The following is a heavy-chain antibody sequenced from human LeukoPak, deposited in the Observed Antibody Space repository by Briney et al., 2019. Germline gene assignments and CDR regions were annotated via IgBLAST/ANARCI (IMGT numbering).Heavy chain of an antibody. Sequence: PGGSLRLSCTASGFTFGDYAMSWFRQAPGKGLEWVGFIRSKAYGGTTEYAASVKGRFTISRDDSKSIAYLQMNSLKTEDTAVYYCTRDPDIVVVPAAIGVPFPWGQGTLVTVSS. V-gene: IGHV3-49*03. CDR3: TRDPDIVVVPAAIGVPFP. CDR2: IRSKAYGGTT. CDR1: GFTFGDYA. J-gene: IGHJ5*02. D-gene: IGHD2-2*02.